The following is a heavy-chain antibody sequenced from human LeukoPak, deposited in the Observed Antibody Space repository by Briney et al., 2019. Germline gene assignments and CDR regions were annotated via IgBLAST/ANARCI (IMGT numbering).Heavy chain of an antibody. CDR3: AKDATPGNSIWDYFAF. CDR1: GFTFNICA. J-gene: IGHJ4*02. CDR2: IGSTDI. D-gene: IGHD1-7*01. V-gene: IGHV3-23*01. Sequence: GGSLRLSCAASGFTFNICAMSWIRQAPGKGLEWVSSIGSTDIYYADSVKGRFTVSRDNSKNTLYLHLNSLRAEDSAVYYCAKDATPGNSIWDYFAFWGQGTVVTVSS.